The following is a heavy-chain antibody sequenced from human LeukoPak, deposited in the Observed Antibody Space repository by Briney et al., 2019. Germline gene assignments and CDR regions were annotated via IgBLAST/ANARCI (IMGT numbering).Heavy chain of an antibody. V-gene: IGHV2-70*01. J-gene: IGHJ6*04. Sequence: SGPTLVNPTQTLTLTCTFSGFSLSTSGMCVSWIRQPPGEALEWLALIDWDDDKYYSTSLKTRLTISKDTSKNQVVLTMTNMDPVDTATYYCARIRVDTAMVYYYYGMDVWGKGTTVTVSS. CDR2: IDWDDDK. D-gene: IGHD5-18*01. CDR3: ARIRVDTAMVYYYYGMDV. CDR1: GFSLSTSGMC.